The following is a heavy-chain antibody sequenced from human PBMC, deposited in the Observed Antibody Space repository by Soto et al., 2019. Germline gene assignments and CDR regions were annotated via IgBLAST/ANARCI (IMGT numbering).Heavy chain of an antibody. CDR2: FDPEDGET. CDR3: STYTLFGAVISPFEY. D-gene: IGHD3-3*01. V-gene: IGHV1-24*01. J-gene: IGHJ4*01. Sequence: GASVKVSCKASGYTFTGYYMHWVRQAPGQGLECMGTFDPEDGETLYAQKFQGRITMTEDTSTDTAYMELSSLRSENTDVYYCSTYTLFGAVISPFEYWGQGTLVTVSS. CDR1: GYTFTGYY.